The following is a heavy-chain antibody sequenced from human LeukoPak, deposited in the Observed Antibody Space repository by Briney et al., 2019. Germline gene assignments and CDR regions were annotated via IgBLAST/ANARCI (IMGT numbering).Heavy chain of an antibody. J-gene: IGHJ4*02. D-gene: IGHD3-22*01. Sequence: NPSETLSLTCAVSGGSITSSVWWSWVRQSPGKGLEWIGEVYYSGNTNYNPSLKSRVTISIDDRKEFSLKLSSVTAADTAIYYCARGGLYYYGTSGYYAFDSWGQGTLVTVSS. V-gene: IGHV4-4*02. CDR2: VYYSGNT. CDR3: ARGGLYYYGTSGYYAFDS. CDR1: GGSITSSVW.